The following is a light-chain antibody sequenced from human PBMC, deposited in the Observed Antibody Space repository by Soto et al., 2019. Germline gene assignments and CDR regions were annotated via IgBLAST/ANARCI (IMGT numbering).Light chain of an antibody. V-gene: IGKV1-5*03. CDR2: KAS. CDR3: QQYNSYSWT. J-gene: IGKJ1*01. Sequence: DIQMTQSPSTLSGSVGDRVTITCRASQTISSWLAWYQQKPGKAPKLLIYKASTLKSGVPSRFSGSGSGTELTITISSLQPDDFATYYCQQYNSYSWTFGQGTKVDI. CDR1: QTISSW.